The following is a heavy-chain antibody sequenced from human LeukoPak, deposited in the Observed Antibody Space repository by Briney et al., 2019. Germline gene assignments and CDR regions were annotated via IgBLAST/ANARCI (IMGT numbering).Heavy chain of an antibody. J-gene: IGHJ4*02. CDR2: INTKTGNP. D-gene: IGHD6-19*01. CDR1: GYTFTGHA. V-gene: IGHV7-4-1*02. Sequence: ASVEVSCKASGYTFTGHAMSWVRQAPGQGPEWMGYINTKTGNPTYAQGFTGRFVFSLDTSVSTAYLQISSLKPEDTGVYYCAKGGWVAVTGMDSWGQGTLVTVSS. CDR3: AKGGWVAVTGMDS.